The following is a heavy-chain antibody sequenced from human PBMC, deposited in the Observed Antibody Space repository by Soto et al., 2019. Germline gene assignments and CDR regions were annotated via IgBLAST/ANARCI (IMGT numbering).Heavy chain of an antibody. V-gene: IGHV3-74*01. CDR3: VRYDGSGGLGKRVDY. D-gene: IGHD3-22*01. Sequence: EVQLVESGGGLVQPVGSLRLSCAASGFTFSNYWMHWVRQAPGKGLMWLFSRQADGRTISHADSVKGRFTISRDNAKNTLYLQMNSLRAEDTAMYYCVRYDGSGGLGKRVDYWGHGTLVTVS. CDR1: GFTFSNYW. CDR2: RQADGRTI. J-gene: IGHJ4*01.